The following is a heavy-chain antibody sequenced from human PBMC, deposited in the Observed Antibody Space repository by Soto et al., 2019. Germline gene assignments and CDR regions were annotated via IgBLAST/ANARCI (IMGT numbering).Heavy chain of an antibody. CDR3: AKDPAVFLMVYAILEDAFSI. J-gene: IGHJ3*02. CDR1: GFTFSSYA. CDR2: ISGSGGGT. Sequence: HPGGSLRLSCAASGFTFSSYAMSWVRQAPGKGLEWVSAISGSGGGTYYADSVKGRFTISRDNSKNTLYLQMNSLRDEDTAVYYCAKDPAVFLMVYAILEDAFSIWGQGTMVTVSS. V-gene: IGHV3-23*01. D-gene: IGHD2-8*01.